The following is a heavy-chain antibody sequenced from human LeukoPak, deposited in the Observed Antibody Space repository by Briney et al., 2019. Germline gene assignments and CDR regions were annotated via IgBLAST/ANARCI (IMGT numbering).Heavy chain of an antibody. D-gene: IGHD4-17*01. J-gene: IGHJ3*02. CDR1: GASLSSGAYS. CDR3: AREAPFGDYFRPKGAFDI. CDR2: IYRSGST. V-gene: IGHV4-30-2*01. Sequence: SETLSLTCAVSGASLSSGAYSWNWIRQPPGKGLEWIGYIYRSGSTSYNPSLRSRVTISLDKSKNRFSLKLTSVTAADTAVYYCAREAPFGDYFRPKGAFDIWGQGTMVTVSS.